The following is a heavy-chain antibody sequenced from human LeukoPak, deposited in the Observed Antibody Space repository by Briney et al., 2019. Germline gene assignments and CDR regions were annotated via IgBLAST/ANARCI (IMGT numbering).Heavy chain of an antibody. CDR2: IYYSGST. J-gene: IGHJ4*02. CDR3: ARVSSSWLLYFDY. Sequence: SETLSLTCTVSGGSISPHYWSWIRQTPGKGLEWIGYIYYSGSTNYNPSLKSRVTISVDTSKNQFSLKLSSVTAADTAVYYCARVSSSWLLYFDYWGQGTLVTVSS. CDR1: GGSISPHY. D-gene: IGHD6-13*01. V-gene: IGHV4-59*11.